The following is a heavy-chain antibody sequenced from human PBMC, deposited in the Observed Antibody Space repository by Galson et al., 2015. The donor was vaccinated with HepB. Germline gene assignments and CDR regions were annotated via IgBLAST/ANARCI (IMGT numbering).Heavy chain of an antibody. J-gene: IGHJ6*03. CDR1: GYTFNSYG. CDR2: ISAHNGNT. Sequence: SVKVSCKASGYTFNSYGFSWVRQAPGQGLEWMGWISAHNGNTYYAQKFQGRVTMTTDTSTATVYMELRSLRSDDTAVYYCARAFGGASRPSYYNYYMDVWGEGTTVTVSS. D-gene: IGHD6-6*01. CDR3: ARAFGGASRPSYYNYYMDV. V-gene: IGHV1-18*04.